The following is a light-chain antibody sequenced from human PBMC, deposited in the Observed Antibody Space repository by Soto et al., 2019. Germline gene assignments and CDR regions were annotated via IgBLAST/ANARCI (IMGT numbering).Light chain of an antibody. V-gene: IGKV3-11*01. CDR1: QTVGSF. Sequence: EIVLTQSPATLSLSPGERATLSCRASQTVGSFLAWYQQKPGQAPRLLIYGASNRATGIPARFSGSGSGTDFSLTISSLEPEDFAVYYCQQRSSWPLTFGGGTRWIS. J-gene: IGKJ4*01. CDR3: QQRSSWPLT. CDR2: GAS.